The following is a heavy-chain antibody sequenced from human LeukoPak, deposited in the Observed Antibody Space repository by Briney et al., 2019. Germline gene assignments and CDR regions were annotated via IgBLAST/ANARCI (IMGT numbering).Heavy chain of an antibody. D-gene: IGHD6-19*01. Sequence: GASVKVSCKASGYTFTSYAMNWVRQAPGQGLEWMGWINTNTGNPTYAQGFTGRFVFSLDTSVSTAYLQISSLKAEDTAVYYCARVFFGNEEQWLVHYYYGMDVWGQGTTVTVSS. CDR1: GYTFTSYA. J-gene: IGHJ6*02. V-gene: IGHV7-4-1*02. CDR2: INTNTGNP. CDR3: ARVFFGNEEQWLVHYYYGMDV.